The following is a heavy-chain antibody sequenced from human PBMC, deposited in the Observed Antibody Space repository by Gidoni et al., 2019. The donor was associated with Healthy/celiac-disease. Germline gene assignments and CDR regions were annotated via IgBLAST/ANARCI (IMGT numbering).Heavy chain of an antibody. J-gene: IGHJ4*02. CDR3: AKDMHGTRSIAVAVLDY. V-gene: IGHV3-23*01. D-gene: IGHD6-19*01. Sequence: EVQLLESGGGLVQPGGSLRLSCAASGFPFSSSAMSWVRQAPGKGLEWVAAISGSGDSTYYADSVKGRFTISRDNSKNTLYLQMNSLRAEDTAVYYCAKDMHGTRSIAVAVLDYWGQGTLVTVSS. CDR2: ISGSGDST. CDR1: GFPFSSSA.